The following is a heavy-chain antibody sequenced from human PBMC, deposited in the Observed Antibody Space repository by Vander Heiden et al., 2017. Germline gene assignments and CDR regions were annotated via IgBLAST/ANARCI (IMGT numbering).Heavy chain of an antibody. J-gene: IGHJ4*02. D-gene: IGHD3-16*01. CDR1: GGSISSSSYY. V-gene: IGHV4-39*01. CDR2: IYYSGST. CDR3: ARHMDYDYVWGSYTGVDY. Sequence: QLQLQESGPGLVKPSETLSLICTVPGGSISSSSYYWGWIRQPPGKGLEWIGSIYYSGSTYYNPSLKSRVTISVDTSKNQFSLKLSSVTAADTAVYYCARHMDYDYVWGSYTGVDYWGQGTLVTVSS.